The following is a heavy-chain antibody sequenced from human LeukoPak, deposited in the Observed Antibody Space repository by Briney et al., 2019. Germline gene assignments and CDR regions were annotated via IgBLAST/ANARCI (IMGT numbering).Heavy chain of an antibody. CDR1: GGSISSSSYY. CDR3: ARYREVGATVDY. CDR2: IYTSGST. D-gene: IGHD1-26*01. V-gene: IGHV4-39*07. Sequence: PSETLSLTCTVSGGSISSSSYYWGWIRQPPGKGLEWIGSIYTSGSTNYNPSLKSRVTISVDTSKNQFSLKLSSVTAADTAVYYCARYREVGATVDYWGQGTLVTVSS. J-gene: IGHJ4*02.